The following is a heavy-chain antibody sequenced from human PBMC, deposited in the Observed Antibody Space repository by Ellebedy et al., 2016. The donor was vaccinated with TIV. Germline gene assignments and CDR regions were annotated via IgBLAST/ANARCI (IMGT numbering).Heavy chain of an antibody. J-gene: IGHJ4*02. Sequence: GGSLRLXCAASGFTFSSYSMNWVRQAPGKGLEWVSYISSSSSTIYYADSVKGRFTISRDNAKNSLYLQMNSLRAEDTAVYYCARGIAAAYLDYWGQGTLVTVSS. CDR3: ARGIAAAYLDY. V-gene: IGHV3-48*04. CDR1: GFTFSSYS. D-gene: IGHD6-13*01. CDR2: ISSSSSTI.